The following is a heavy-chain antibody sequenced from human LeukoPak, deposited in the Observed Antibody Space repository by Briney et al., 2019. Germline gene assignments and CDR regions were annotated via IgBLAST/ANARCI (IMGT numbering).Heavy chain of an antibody. CDR1: GFTFSSYG. V-gene: IGHV3-33*01. Sequence: GGSLRLSCAASGFTFSSYGMHWVRQAPGKGLEWVAVIWYDGSNKYYVGSVKGRFTTSRDNSKNTLYLQMNSLRAEDTAVYYCAGPIRFLDPLNDNYYYYGMDVWGQGTTVTVSS. J-gene: IGHJ6*02. CDR3: AGPIRFLDPLNDNYYYYGMDV. CDR2: IWYDGSNK. D-gene: IGHD3-3*01.